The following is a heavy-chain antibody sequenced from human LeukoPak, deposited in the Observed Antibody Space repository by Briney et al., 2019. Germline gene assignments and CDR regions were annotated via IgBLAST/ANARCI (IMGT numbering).Heavy chain of an antibody. CDR2: IRSKANSYAT. J-gene: IGHJ5*02. V-gene: IGHV3-73*01. D-gene: IGHD1-26*01. CDR1: GFTFSGSA. CDR3: TRQLWEDEAENWFDP. Sequence: GSLRLSCAASGFTFSGSAMHWVRQASGKGLEWVGRIRSKANSYATAYAASVKGRFTISRDDSTNTAYLQMNSLKTEDTAVYYCTRQLWEDEAENWFDPWGQGTLVIVSS.